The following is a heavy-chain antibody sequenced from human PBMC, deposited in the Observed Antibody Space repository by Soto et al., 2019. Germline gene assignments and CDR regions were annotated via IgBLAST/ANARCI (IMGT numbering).Heavy chain of an antibody. D-gene: IGHD1-26*01. Sequence: QVQLVESGGGVVQPGRSLRLSCAASGFIFSSYGMHWVRQAPGKGLEWVAVIWFDGSIEYYADSVKGRFTISRDNSKNTLQLQMNSLRADDTAVYYCARAMAATTPFDYWGQGTVVTVS. CDR3: ARAMAATTPFDY. CDR1: GFIFSSYG. V-gene: IGHV3-33*01. J-gene: IGHJ4*02. CDR2: IWFDGSIE.